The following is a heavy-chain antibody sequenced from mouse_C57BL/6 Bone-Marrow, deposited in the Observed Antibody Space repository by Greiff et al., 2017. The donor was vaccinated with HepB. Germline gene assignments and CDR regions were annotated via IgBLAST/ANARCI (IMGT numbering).Heavy chain of an antibody. V-gene: IGHV3-8*01. CDR1: GYSITSDY. Sequence: EVKLVESGPGLAKPSQTLSLTCSVTGYSITSDYWNWIRKFPGNKLEYMGYISYSGSTYYNPSLKSRISITRDTSKNQYYLQLNSVTTEDTATYYCARSPPYDYWYFDVWGTGTTVTVSS. J-gene: IGHJ1*03. CDR2: ISYSGST. D-gene: IGHD2-3*01. CDR3: ARSPPYDYWYFDV.